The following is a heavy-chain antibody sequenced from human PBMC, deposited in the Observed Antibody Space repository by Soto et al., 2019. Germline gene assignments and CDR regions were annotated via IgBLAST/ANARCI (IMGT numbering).Heavy chain of an antibody. CDR2: IYYSGST. CDR3: ARQGHIVLTPFETYFDY. Sequence: SETLSLTCTVSGDSINSYYWSWIRQPPGKGLEWIGYIYYSGSTNYNPSLKSRVTISVDTSKNQFSLKLSSVTAADTAVYYCARQGHIVLTPFETYFDYWGQGTLVTVSS. CDR1: GDSINSYY. D-gene: IGHD2-8*01. V-gene: IGHV4-59*01. J-gene: IGHJ4*02.